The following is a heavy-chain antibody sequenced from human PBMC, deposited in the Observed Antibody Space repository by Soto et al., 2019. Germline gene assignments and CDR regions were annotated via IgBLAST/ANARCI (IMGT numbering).Heavy chain of an antibody. V-gene: IGHV1-18*01. CDR3: ARRRPDYYYYGMDV. J-gene: IGHJ6*02. CDR2: ISAYNGNT. CDR1: GYTFTSYG. Sequence: ASVKVSCKASGYTFTSYGISWVRQAPGQGLEWMGWISAYNGNTNYAQKLQGRVTMTTDTSTSTAYMELRSLRSDDTAVYYCARRRPDYYYYGMDVWGQGTTVTVSS.